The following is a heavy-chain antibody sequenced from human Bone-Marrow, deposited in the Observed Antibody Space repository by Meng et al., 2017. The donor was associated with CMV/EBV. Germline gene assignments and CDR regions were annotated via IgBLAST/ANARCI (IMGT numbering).Heavy chain of an antibody. J-gene: IGHJ4*02. CDR2: IYYRGNT. CDR3: ARYPSSSSWYFFDY. V-gene: IGHV4-59*01. CDR1: GVSISSYY. D-gene: IGHD6-13*01. Sequence: SETLSLTCTVSGVSISSYYWTWIRQPPGKGLEWIGYIYYRGNTNYNPSLKSRVTISVDTSKNQFSLKLSSVTAADTAVYYCARYPSSSSWYFFDYWGQGTLVTVSS.